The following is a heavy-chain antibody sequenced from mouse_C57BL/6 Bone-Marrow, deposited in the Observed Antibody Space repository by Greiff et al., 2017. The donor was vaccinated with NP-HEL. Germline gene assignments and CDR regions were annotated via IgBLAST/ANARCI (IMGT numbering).Heavy chain of an antibody. CDR1: GYTFTDYE. J-gene: IGHJ4*01. D-gene: IGHD2-5*01. CDR3: TRESYYSNYLTYYYAMDY. Sequence: VQLQQSGAELVRPGASVTLSCKASGYTFTDYEMHWVKQTPVHGLEWIGAIDPETGGTAYNQKFKGKAILTADKSSSTAYMELRSLTSEDSAVYYCTRESYYSNYLTYYYAMDYWGQGTSVTVSS. CDR2: IDPETGGT. V-gene: IGHV1-15*01.